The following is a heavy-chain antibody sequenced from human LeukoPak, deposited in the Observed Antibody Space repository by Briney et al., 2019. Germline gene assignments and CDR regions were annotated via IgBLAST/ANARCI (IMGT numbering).Heavy chain of an antibody. V-gene: IGHV3-9*01. D-gene: IGHD3-3*01. J-gene: IGHJ4*02. CDR3: ARDHGGSDFWSGQGIMDY. CDR2: IRWNSDSI. Sequence: GGSLRLSCVASGFTFDNYAMHWVRQVPGKGLEWVSGIRWNSDSIVYADSVKGRFTISRDNAKNSLYLQMNSLRAEDTAVYYCARDHGGSDFWSGQGIMDYWGQGTLVTVSS. CDR1: GFTFDNYA.